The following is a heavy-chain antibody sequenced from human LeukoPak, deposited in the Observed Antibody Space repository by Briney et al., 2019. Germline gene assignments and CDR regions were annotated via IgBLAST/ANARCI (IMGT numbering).Heavy chain of an antibody. CDR2: ISGSGGST. CDR1: GFTFSSYA. CDR3: AKDLYCSGGSCPRGSY. D-gene: IGHD2-15*01. J-gene: IGHJ4*02. Sequence: TGGSLRLSCAASGFTFSSYAMSWVRQAPGQGLEWVSAISGSGGSTYYADSVKGRFTISRDNSKNTLYLQMNSLRAEDTAVYYCAKDLYCSGGSCPRGSYWGQGTLVTVSS. V-gene: IGHV3-23*01.